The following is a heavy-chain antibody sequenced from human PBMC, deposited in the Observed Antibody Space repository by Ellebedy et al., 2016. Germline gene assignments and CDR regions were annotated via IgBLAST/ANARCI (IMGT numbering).Heavy chain of an antibody. D-gene: IGHD3-10*01. V-gene: IGHV4-39*07. CDR3: ARRGSGSYYKGFDP. J-gene: IGHJ5*02. CDR1: GVSISSTSYY. CDR2: VYYSGST. Sequence: SETLSLXCTVSGVSISSTSYYWAWIRQSPGKGLEWIGRVYYSGSTNYNPSLKSRVTISIDTSKNQFSLKLTSVTAADTAVYYCARRGSGSYYKGFDPWGQGTLVTVSS.